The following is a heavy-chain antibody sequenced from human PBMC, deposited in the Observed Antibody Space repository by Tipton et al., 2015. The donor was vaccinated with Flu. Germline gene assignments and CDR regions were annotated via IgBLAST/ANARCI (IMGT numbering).Heavy chain of an antibody. V-gene: IGHV3-66*02. CDR2: IYTGGRT. CDR1: TFTVSSTY. CDR3: ARGNLVAAAGTDFDY. Sequence: GSLRLSCAASTFTVSSTYTTWVRQAPGKGLKWVSLIYTGGRTFYADSVKGRVTISTDNSKNTLYLQMNTLRTEDTAVYYCARGNLVAAAGTDFDYWGQGTLVTVSS. D-gene: IGHD6-13*01. J-gene: IGHJ4*02.